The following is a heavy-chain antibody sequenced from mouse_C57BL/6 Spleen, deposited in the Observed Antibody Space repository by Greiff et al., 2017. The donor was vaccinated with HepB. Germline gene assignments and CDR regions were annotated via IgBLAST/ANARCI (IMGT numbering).Heavy chain of an antibody. CDR3: AVIYYYGSRFAY. D-gene: IGHD1-1*01. J-gene: IGHJ3*01. Sequence: EVKLQESGPGLVKPSQSLSLTCSVTGYSITSGYYWNWIRQFPGNKLEWMGYISYDGSNNYNPSLKNRISITRDTSKNQFFLKLNSVTTEDTATYYCAVIYYYGSRFAYWGQGTLGTVSA. CDR1: GYSITSGYY. CDR2: ISYDGSN. V-gene: IGHV3-6*01.